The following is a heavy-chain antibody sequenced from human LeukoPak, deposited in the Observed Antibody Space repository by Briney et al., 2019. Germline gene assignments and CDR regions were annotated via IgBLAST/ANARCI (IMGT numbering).Heavy chain of an antibody. CDR2: IYYSGST. J-gene: IGHJ3*02. CDR1: GGSISSGGYY. V-gene: IGHV4-31*03. Sequence: SETLSLTCTVSGGSISSGGYYWSWIRQHPGKGLEWIGYIYYSGSTSYHPSLKSRVTISVDTSKNQFSLKLSSVTAADTAVYYCARAPSRDDAFDIWGQGTMVTVSS. CDR3: ARAPSRDDAFDI.